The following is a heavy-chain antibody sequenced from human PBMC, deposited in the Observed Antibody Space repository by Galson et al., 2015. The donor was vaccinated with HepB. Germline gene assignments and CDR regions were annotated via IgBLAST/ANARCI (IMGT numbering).Heavy chain of an antibody. V-gene: IGHV1-2*02. CDR3: ASSVVGANDDTFDI. J-gene: IGHJ3*02. CDR2: IHPNSGDT. D-gene: IGHD1-26*01. Sequence: SVKVSCKAYGYTFTNYFIHWLRQAPGHGPEWMGWIHPNSGDTTYAQKFQGRGTMTMDTSISTAYMELSGLTSDDAAMYYCASSVVGANDDTFDIWGQGTMVTVSS. CDR1: GYTFTNYF.